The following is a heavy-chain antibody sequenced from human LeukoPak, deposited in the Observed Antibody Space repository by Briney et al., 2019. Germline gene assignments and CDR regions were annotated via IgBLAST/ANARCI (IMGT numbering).Heavy chain of an antibody. D-gene: IGHD3-10*01. Sequence: GGSLRLSCAASGFTFDDYGMSWVRQAPGKGLEWVSGINWNGGSTGYADSVKGRFTISRDNAKNSLYLQMNSLRAEDTAVYYCARDGVLWFGSESDAFDIWGQGTMVTVSS. CDR3: ARDGVLWFGSESDAFDI. V-gene: IGHV3-20*04. J-gene: IGHJ3*02. CDR2: INWNGGST. CDR1: GFTFDDYG.